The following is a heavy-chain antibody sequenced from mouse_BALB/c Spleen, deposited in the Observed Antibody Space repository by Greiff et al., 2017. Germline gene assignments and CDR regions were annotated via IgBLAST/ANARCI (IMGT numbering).Heavy chain of an antibody. D-gene: IGHD2-13*01. CDR1: EFTFSDYY. CDR3: ARGGDTPGY. CDR2: ISDGGSYT. J-gene: IGHJ2*01. Sequence: EVQGVESGGGLVKPGGSLKLSCAASEFTFSDYYMYWVRQTPEKRLEWVATISDGGSYTYYPDSVKGRFTISRDNAKNNLYLQMSSLKSEDTAMYYCARGGDTPGYWGQGTTLTVSS. V-gene: IGHV5-4*02.